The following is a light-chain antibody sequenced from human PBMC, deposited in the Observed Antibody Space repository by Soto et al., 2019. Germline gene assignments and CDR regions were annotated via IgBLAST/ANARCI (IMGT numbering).Light chain of an antibody. CDR2: EVS. CDR1: SSDVGSYNY. V-gene: IGLV2-8*01. Sequence: QSVLTQPASVSGSPGQSITISCTGTSSDVGSYNYVSWFQQHPGKAPKLMIYEVSKRPSGVPDRFSGSKSGNTASLTVSGLQAEDEADYYCNSYAGSNNWAFGGGTKVTVL. J-gene: IGLJ3*02. CDR3: NSYAGSNNWA.